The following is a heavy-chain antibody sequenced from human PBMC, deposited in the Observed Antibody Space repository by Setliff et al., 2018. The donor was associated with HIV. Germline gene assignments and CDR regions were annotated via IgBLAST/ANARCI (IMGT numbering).Heavy chain of an antibody. CDR3: ARDAPRQWREQKAFDI. V-gene: IGHV1-18*01. CDR1: GYTFTSYG. D-gene: IGHD6-19*01. J-gene: IGHJ3*02. Sequence: ASVKVSCKASGYTFTSYGISWVRQAPGQGLEWMGWISAYNGNTNYAQKLQGRVTMTTDTSTSTAYMELRSLRSDDTAVYYCARDAPRQWREQKAFDIWGQGTMVTVSS. CDR2: ISAYNGNT.